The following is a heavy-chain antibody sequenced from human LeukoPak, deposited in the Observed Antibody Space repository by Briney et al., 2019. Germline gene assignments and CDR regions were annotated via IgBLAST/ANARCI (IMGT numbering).Heavy chain of an antibody. D-gene: IGHD3-3*01. J-gene: IGHJ3*02. CDR1: GYTFTSYG. Sequence: GASVKVSCKASGYTFTSYGISWVRQAPGQGLEWMGWISAYNGNTNYAQKLQGRVTMTTDTSTSTAYMELRSLRSDDPAVYYCARDRIQEWSDAFDIWGQGTMVTVSS. V-gene: IGHV1-18*01. CDR3: ARDRIQEWSDAFDI. CDR2: ISAYNGNT.